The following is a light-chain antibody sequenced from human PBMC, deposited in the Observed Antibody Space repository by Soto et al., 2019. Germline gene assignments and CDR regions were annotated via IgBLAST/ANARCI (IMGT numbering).Light chain of an antibody. CDR2: DAS. V-gene: IGKV1-17*01. CDR3: QQYNSYSLWT. CDR1: QGIGNA. Sequence: DIQMTQSPSSLSASVGDRVTLSCRTSQGIGNALGWYQQKPGNAPKLLIYDASSLESGVPSRFSGSGSGTEFTLTISSLQPDDFATYYCQQYNSYSLWTFGQGTKVDIK. J-gene: IGKJ1*01.